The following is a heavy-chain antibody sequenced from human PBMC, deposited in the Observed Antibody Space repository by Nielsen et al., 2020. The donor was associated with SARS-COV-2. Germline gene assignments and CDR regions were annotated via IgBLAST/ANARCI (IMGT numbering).Heavy chain of an antibody. CDR2: ISWNSGSI. CDR3: AREGLHSARFLEWLPHFDY. Sequence: SLKISCAASGFTFDDYAMHWVRQAPGKGLEWVSGISWNSGSIGYADSVKGRFTIYRDNAKNSLYLQMNSLRDEDTAVYYCAREGLHSARFLEWLPHFDYWGQGTLVTVSS. CDR1: GFTFDDYA. J-gene: IGHJ4*02. V-gene: IGHV3-9*01. D-gene: IGHD3-3*01.